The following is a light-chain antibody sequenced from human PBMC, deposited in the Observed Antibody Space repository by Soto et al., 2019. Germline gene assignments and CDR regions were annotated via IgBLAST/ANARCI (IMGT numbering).Light chain of an antibody. CDR1: QDLSGY. J-gene: IGKJ4*01. V-gene: IGKV1-9*01. CDR3: QQVNNYPLI. CDR2: AAS. Sequence: IQLTQSPSSLSASVGDRVTITCRASQDLSGYLAWYQQKPGKAPKLLTYAASTLQSGVPSRFSGSGSETDFTLTISSLQPEDFATYYCQQVNNYPLIFGGGTTVEI.